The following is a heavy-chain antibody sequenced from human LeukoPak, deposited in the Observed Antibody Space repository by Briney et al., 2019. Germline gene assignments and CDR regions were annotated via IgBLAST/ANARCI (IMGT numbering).Heavy chain of an antibody. CDR1: GGSFSGYY. V-gene: IGHV4-34*01. CDR2: INHSGST. Sequence: SETLSLTCAVYGGSFSGYYWSWIRQPPGKGLEWIGEINHSGSTNYNPSLKSRVTISVDTSKNQFSLKLSSVTAADTAVYYCASSQGYWGQGTLVTVSS. J-gene: IGHJ4*02. CDR3: ASSQGY.